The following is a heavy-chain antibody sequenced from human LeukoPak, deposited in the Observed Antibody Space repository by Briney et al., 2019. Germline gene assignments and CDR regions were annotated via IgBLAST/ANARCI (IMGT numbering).Heavy chain of an antibody. CDR3: ARDLRLGYCSGGSCKTYDS. CDR2: ISGSGSTI. Sequence: GGSLRLSCAASGFTFSDYYMSWIRQAPRKGLEWVSYISGSGSTIYYADSVKGRFTISRDNAKNSLYLQMNSLRAEDTAVYYCARDLRLGYCSGGSCKTYDSWGQGTLVTVSS. V-gene: IGHV3-11*04. CDR1: GFTFSDYY. D-gene: IGHD2-15*01. J-gene: IGHJ4*02.